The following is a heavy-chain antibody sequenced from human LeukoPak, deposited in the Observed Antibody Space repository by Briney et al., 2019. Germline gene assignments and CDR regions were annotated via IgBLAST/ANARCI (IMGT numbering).Heavy chain of an antibody. V-gene: IGHV3-74*01. Sequence: PGGSLSLSCAASGFTFSSYWRHWVRKPPGTGLGWVSRFNSDGSSTSYADSVKGRFTITRDNAKNTLYLQMNTLRAEDTALYYCASHCSSTSCYDSRDYWGQGTLVTVSS. CDR1: GFTFSSYW. D-gene: IGHD2-2*01. CDR3: ASHCSSTSCYDSRDY. J-gene: IGHJ4*02. CDR2: FNSDGSST.